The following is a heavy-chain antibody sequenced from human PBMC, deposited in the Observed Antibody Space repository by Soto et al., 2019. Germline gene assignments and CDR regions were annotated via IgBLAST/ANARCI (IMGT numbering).Heavy chain of an antibody. CDR2: ISYEGSNT. V-gene: IGHV3-30-3*01. D-gene: IGHD1-1*01. J-gene: IGHJ6*02. CDR3: ARVTPGNNLYYFSGLDF. CDR1: GFTFDTYG. Sequence: QVHLVESGGGVVQPGKSLRLSCVASGFTFDTYGIHWVRQAPGKGLQWVALISYEGSNTYYADSVRGRFTISRDNSKNALYLQMNTLRHEDTGVYYCARVTPGNNLYYFSGLDFWGQGTSVTVSS.